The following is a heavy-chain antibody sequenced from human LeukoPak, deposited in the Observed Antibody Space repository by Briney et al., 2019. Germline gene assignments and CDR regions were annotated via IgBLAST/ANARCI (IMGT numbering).Heavy chain of an antibody. CDR2: IHINGGT. CDR1: GDSISSGSYY. Sequence: PSQTLSLTCTVSGDSISSGSYYWSWIRQPAGKGLEWIGRIHINGGTNYNPSLKSRVTISVDTSRNQFSLKLSSVTAADTAVYYCARDGNDHGDYWGQGTLVTVSS. J-gene: IGHJ4*02. V-gene: IGHV4-61*02. CDR3: ARDGNDHGDY. D-gene: IGHD1-1*01.